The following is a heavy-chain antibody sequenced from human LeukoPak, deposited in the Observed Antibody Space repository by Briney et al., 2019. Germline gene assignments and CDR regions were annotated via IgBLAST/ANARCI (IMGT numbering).Heavy chain of an antibody. CDR1: GFTFSSYE. V-gene: IGHV3-48*03. CDR3: ARQYYYDTSGYDAFDI. CDR2: ISSSGSSI. D-gene: IGHD3-22*01. J-gene: IGHJ3*02. Sequence: GGSLRLSCAASGFTFSSYELNWVRQTPGKGLEWVSYISSSGSSIYYADSVKGRFTISRDNAKNSLCLQMNSLRAEDTAVYYCARQYYYDTSGYDAFDIWGQGTMVAVSS.